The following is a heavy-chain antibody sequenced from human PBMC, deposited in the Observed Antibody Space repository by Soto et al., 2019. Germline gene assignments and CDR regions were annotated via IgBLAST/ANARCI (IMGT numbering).Heavy chain of an antibody. V-gene: IGHV3-48*01. CDR1: GFTFSSYS. D-gene: IGHD2-8*01. CDR2: ISSSSSTI. J-gene: IGHJ4*02. Sequence: EVQLVESGGGLVQPGGSLRLSCAASGFTFSSYSMNWVRQAPGKGLEWVSYISSSSSTIYYADSVKGRFTISRDNAKNSLYLQMNSLRAEDTAVYYCASGSNGLCCPFDYWGQGTLVTFSS. CDR3: ASGSNGLCCPFDY.